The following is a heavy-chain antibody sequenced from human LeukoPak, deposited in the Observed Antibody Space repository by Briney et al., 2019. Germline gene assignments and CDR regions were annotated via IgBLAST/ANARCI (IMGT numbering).Heavy chain of an antibody. J-gene: IGHJ4*02. CDR3: AKSWDTVTRGTIYFDY. V-gene: IGHV3-30*18. Sequence: GRSLRLSCVASGFIFSRYGMHWVRQAPGKGLEWVAIISNDGSETYYVDSVKGRFTISRDNSKNMLYLQINSLRVEDTAVYYCAKSWDTVTRGTIYFDYWGQGTLVIASS. CDR1: GFIFSRYG. CDR2: ISNDGSET. D-gene: IGHD4-17*01.